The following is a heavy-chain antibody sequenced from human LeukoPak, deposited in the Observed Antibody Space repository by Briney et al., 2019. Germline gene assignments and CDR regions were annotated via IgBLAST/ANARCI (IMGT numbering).Heavy chain of an antibody. V-gene: IGHV1-24*01. CDR3: ATDLRYSGSYPRAY. CDR2: FDPEDGET. D-gene: IGHD1-26*01. CDR1: GYTLTELS. J-gene: IGHJ4*02. Sequence: ASVKVSCKVSGYTLTELSMHWVRQAPGKGLEWMGGFDPEDGETIYAQKFQGRVTMTEDTSTDTAYMELSSLRSEDTAVYYCATDLRYSGSYPRAYWGQGTLVTVSP.